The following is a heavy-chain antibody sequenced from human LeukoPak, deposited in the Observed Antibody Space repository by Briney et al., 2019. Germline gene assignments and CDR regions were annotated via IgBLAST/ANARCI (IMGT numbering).Heavy chain of an antibody. V-gene: IGHV4-30-4*08. CDR2: IYYSGST. D-gene: IGHD6-13*01. J-gene: IGHJ6*03. Sequence: PSQTLSLTCTVSGGSISSGDYYWSWIRQPPGKGLEWIGYIYYSGSTYYNPSLKSRVTISVDTSKNQFSLKLSSVTAADTAVYYCASIAPSYYYYYMDVWGKGTTVTVSS. CDR1: GGSISSGDYY. CDR3: ASIAPSYYYYYMDV.